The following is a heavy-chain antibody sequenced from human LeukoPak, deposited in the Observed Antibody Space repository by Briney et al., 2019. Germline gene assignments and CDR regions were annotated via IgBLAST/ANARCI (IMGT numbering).Heavy chain of an antibody. V-gene: IGHV1-3*01. Sequence: ASVKVSCKASGYTFTSYAMHWVRQAPGQRLEWMGWINAGNGNTEYSQKFQGRVTITRDTSASTAYMELSSLRSEDTAVYYCARQISRDGYLFWGQGTLVTVSS. J-gene: IGHJ4*02. D-gene: IGHD5-24*01. CDR1: GYTFTSYA. CDR2: INAGNGNT. CDR3: ARQISRDGYLF.